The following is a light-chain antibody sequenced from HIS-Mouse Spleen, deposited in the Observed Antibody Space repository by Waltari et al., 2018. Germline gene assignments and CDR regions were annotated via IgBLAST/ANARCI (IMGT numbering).Light chain of an antibody. Sequence: QSVLTQPPSVSGAPGQRVTISCTGSSSNIGAGYDVHWYQQLPGTAPKLLIYGNSNRPSGVPDRCSGSKSGTSASLAITGLQAEDEAEYYCQSYDSSLSGVVFGGGTKLTVL. CDR2: GNS. J-gene: IGLJ2*01. CDR1: SSNIGAGYD. CDR3: QSYDSSLSGVV. V-gene: IGLV1-40*01.